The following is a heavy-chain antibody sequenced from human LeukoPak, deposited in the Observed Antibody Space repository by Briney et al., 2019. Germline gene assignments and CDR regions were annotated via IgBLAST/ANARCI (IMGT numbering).Heavy chain of an antibody. D-gene: IGHD3-16*02. CDR1: GFTFSSYG. V-gene: IGHV3-23*01. CDR3: ASPGRADDYVWGSYRYSFDY. Sequence: GGSLRLSCAASGFTFSSYGMSWVRQAPGKGLEWVSAISGSGGSTYYADSVKGRFTISRDNSKNTLYLQMNSLRAEDTAVYYCASPGRADDYVWGSYRYSFDYWGQGTLVTVSS. J-gene: IGHJ4*02. CDR2: ISGSGGST.